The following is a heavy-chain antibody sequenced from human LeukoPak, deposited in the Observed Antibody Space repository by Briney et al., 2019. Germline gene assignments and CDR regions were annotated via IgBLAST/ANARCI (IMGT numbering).Heavy chain of an antibody. J-gene: IGHJ4*02. V-gene: IGHV1-24*01. CDR3: ATVAYCGGDCYPSPTGFDY. D-gene: IGHD2-21*02. Sequence: EASVKVSCKVSGYTLTELSIHWVRQAPGKGLEWMGGLDSEDGETTYAQKFQGRVTMTEDTSIDTAFMELSSLRSEDTAVYYCATVAYCGGDCYPSPTGFDYWGQGTLVTVSS. CDR2: LDSEDGET. CDR1: GYTLTELS.